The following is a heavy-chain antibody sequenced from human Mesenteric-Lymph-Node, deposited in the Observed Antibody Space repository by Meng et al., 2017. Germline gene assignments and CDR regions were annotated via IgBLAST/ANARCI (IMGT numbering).Heavy chain of an antibody. D-gene: IGHD3-3*01. CDR1: GGTFSSYA. CDR3: ARADQGSFWSGYYPTNYYYYGMDV. J-gene: IGHJ6*02. V-gene: IGHV1-69*13. CDR2: MNPIFGTA. Sequence: SVKVSCKASGGTFSSYAISWVRQAPGQGLEWMGGMNPIFGTANYAQKFQGRVTITADESTSSAYMELSSLRSEDTAVYYCARADQGSFWSGYYPTNYYYYGMDVWGQGTTVTVSS.